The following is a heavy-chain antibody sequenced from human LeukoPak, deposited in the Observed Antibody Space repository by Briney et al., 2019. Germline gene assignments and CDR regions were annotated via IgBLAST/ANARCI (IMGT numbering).Heavy chain of an antibody. V-gene: IGHV3-23*01. Sequence: GSPRLSCAASGFTFSSYAMTWVRQAPGKGLEWASGISGSGGSTYYADSVKGRFTISRDNSKNTLYVQMNSLRAEDTAVYYCAKSDYYDSSGYYYGSDYWGQGTLVTVPS. CDR2: ISGSGGST. CDR1: GFTFSSYA. CDR3: AKSDYYDSSGYYYGSDY. J-gene: IGHJ4*02. D-gene: IGHD3-22*01.